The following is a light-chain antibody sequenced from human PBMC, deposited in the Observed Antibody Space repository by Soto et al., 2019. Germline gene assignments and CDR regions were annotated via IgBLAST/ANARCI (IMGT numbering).Light chain of an antibody. J-gene: IGLJ1*01. CDR1: TSDVGGYNY. CDR3: SSYAGSNNLYV. Sequence: QSVLTQPASVSGSPGQSITISCTGTTSDVGGYNYVSWYQQRPGKAPKVIIFEVTNRPSGVPDRFSGSKSGNTASLTVSGLQAEDEADYYCSSYAGSNNLYVFGTGTKVTVL. CDR2: EVT. V-gene: IGLV2-8*01.